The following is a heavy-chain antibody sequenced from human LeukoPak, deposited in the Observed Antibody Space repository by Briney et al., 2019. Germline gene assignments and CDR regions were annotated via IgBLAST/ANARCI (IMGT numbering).Heavy chain of an antibody. J-gene: IGHJ4*02. CDR1: GYSLTSYF. Sequence: AASVKVSCKASGYSLTSYFMHWVRQAPGQGLEWMGVMSPSGDGANYIQKFQGRVTMTRDMSTSTDYMELSSLRSEDTAVYYCARDMAYCGGDCYAFDYWGQGTLVTVSS. CDR2: MSPSGDGA. D-gene: IGHD2-21*02. V-gene: IGHV1-46*01. CDR3: ARDMAYCGGDCYAFDY.